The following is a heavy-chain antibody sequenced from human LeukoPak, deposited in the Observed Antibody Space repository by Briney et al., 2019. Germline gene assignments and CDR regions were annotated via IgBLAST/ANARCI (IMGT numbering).Heavy chain of an antibody. D-gene: IGHD5-18*01. V-gene: IGHV1-2*02. CDR1: GYTFTGYY. Sequence: ASVKASCKASGYTFTGYYMHWVRQAPGQGLEWMGWINPNSGGTNYAQKFQGRVTMTRDTSISTAYMELSRLRSDDTAVYYCAREDTAMASYYFDYWGQGTLVTVSS. J-gene: IGHJ4*02. CDR2: INPNSGGT. CDR3: AREDTAMASYYFDY.